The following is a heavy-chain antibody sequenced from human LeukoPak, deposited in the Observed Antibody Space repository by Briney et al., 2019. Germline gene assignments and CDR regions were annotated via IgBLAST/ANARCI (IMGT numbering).Heavy chain of an antibody. D-gene: IGHD5-18*01. Sequence: GESLKISCKGSGYSFTSYWIGWVRQMPGKGLEWMGIIYPGDSDTRYSPSFQGQVTISADKSISTAYLQWSSLKASDTAMYYCARTGSYGYNHYNWFDPWGQGTLVTVSS. CDR3: ARTGSYGYNHYNWFDP. CDR1: GYSFTSYW. J-gene: IGHJ5*02. V-gene: IGHV5-51*01. CDR2: IYPGDSDT.